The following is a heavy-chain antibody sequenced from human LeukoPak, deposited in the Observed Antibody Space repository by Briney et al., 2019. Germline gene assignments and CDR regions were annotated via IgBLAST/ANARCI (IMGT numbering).Heavy chain of an antibody. CDR3: ARDRDIGTYYYYYGMDV. V-gene: IGHV1-58*01. CDR2: IVVGSGNT. Sequence: GTSVKVSCKASGFTFTSSAVQWVRQARGQRLEWIGWIVVGSGNTNYAQKFQERVTITRDMSTSTAYMELSSLRSEDTAVYYCARDRDIGTYYYYYGMDVWGQGTTVTVSS. J-gene: IGHJ6*02. CDR1: GFTFTSSA. D-gene: IGHD1-26*01.